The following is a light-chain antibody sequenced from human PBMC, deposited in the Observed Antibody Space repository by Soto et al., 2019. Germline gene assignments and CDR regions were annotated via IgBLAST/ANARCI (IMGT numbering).Light chain of an antibody. CDR3: QQYCSSTLFT. J-gene: IGKJ3*01. CDR2: GAS. V-gene: IGKV3-20*01. CDR1: QSVSSSY. Sequence: EIVLTQSPGTLSLSPGERATLSCRASQSVSSSYLAWYQQKPGQAPRLLIYGASSRATGIPDRFSGSGSGTDLTLTISRLEPEDFAVYYCQQYCSSTLFTFGPGTKVDIK.